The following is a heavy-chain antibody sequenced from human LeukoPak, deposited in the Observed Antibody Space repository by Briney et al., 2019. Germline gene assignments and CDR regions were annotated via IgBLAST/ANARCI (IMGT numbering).Heavy chain of an antibody. CDR3: ARVYCGGDCYDAFDI. D-gene: IGHD2-21*01. Sequence: SVKVSCKASGGTFSSYAISWVRQAPGQGLEWMGRIIPILGIANYAQKFQGRVTITADESTSTAYMELSSLRSEDTAVYYCARVYCGGDCYDAFDIWGQGTMVTVSS. J-gene: IGHJ3*02. V-gene: IGHV1-69*04. CDR1: GGTFSSYA. CDR2: IIPILGIA.